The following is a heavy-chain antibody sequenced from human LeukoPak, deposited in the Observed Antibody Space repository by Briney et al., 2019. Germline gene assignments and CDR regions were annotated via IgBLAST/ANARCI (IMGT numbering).Heavy chain of an antibody. D-gene: IGHD2-2*01. J-gene: IGHJ4*02. CDR3: ARNYCSSTSCHRGDFDS. CDR2: IYYTGSS. Sequence: PSETLSLTCAVSGYSISSGFYWGWIRPPPGKGLEWIGIIYYTGSSYSSPPPKSRVTISVDTSKNQFSLKLSSVTAADTAVYYCARNYCSSTSCHRGDFDSWGQETLVTVSS. V-gene: IGHV4-38-2*01. CDR1: GYSISSGFY.